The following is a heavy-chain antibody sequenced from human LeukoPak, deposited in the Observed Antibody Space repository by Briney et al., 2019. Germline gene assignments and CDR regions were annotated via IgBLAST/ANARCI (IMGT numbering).Heavy chain of an antibody. CDR1: GFTFTSYA. J-gene: IGHJ4*02. Sequence: GGSLRLSCAVSGFTFTSYAMSGVRQAPGKGGEWVSAISAGGGSAYYADSVKGRFTISGDNSKNTLYLQMNSLRAEDTAVYYCAKGGGSYNFEYWGQGTLVTVSS. V-gene: IGHV3-23*01. D-gene: IGHD1-26*01. CDR2: ISAGGGSA. CDR3: AKGGGSYNFEY.